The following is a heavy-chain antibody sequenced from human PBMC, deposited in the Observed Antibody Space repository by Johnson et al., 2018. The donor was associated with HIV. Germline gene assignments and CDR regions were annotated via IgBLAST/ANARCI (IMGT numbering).Heavy chain of an antibody. Sequence: QMQLVESGGGLVKPGGSLRLSCVASGFTFSDYYMSWIRQAPGKGLEWVSYISSSGSIIYSADSMQGRFTNSRDNAKNSLYLQMNSLRAEDTALYYCARDLARRGGAAFDIWGQGTMVTVSS. J-gene: IGHJ3*02. D-gene: IGHD1-26*01. V-gene: IGHV3-11*04. CDR1: GFTFSDYY. CDR2: ISSSGSII. CDR3: ARDLARRGGAAFDI.